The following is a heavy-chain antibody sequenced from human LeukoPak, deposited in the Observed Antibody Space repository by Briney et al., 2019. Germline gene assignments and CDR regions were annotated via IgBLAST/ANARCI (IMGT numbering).Heavy chain of an antibody. D-gene: IGHD6-13*01. J-gene: IGHJ4*02. Sequence: GESLKISCAASGFTFSSYWMSWVRQAPGKGLEWVANIKQDGSDKYYVDSVKGRFTISRDNAKNSLYLQMNSLRAEDTAVYYCARVGSSWNGGGYWGQGTLVTVSS. V-gene: IGHV3-7*01. CDR1: GFTFSSYW. CDR3: ARVGSSWNGGGY. CDR2: IKQDGSDK.